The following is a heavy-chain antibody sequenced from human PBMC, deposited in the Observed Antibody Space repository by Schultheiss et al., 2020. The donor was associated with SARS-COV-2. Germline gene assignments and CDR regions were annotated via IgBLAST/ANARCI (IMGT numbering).Heavy chain of an antibody. D-gene: IGHD1-7*01. V-gene: IGHV4-61*01. CDR1: GGSVSSGSYY. Sequence: SETLSLTCAVSGGSVSSGSYYWSWIRQPPGKGLEWIGYIYYSGSTNYNPSLKSRVTISVDTSKNQFSLKLSSVTAADTAVYYCARLSRLELDYWGQGTLVTVSS. J-gene: IGHJ4*02. CDR2: IYYSGST. CDR3: ARLSRLELDY.